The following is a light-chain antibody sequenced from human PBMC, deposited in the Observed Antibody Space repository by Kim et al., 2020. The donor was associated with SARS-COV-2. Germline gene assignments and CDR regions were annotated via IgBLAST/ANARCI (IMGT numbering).Light chain of an antibody. J-gene: IGKJ1*01. CDR1: QSVSGSF. CDR3: QESATSRT. CDR2: GAS. Sequence: LSPGEIATLSCRASQSVSGSFLAWYQQRPGQAPRLLIIGASTRATGIPDRFSASGSGTDFTLTISRLEPEDFAVYYCQESATSRTFGQGTKVDIK. V-gene: IGKV3-20*01.